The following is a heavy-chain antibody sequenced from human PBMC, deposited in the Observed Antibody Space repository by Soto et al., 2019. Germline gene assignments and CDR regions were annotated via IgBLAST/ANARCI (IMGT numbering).Heavy chain of an antibody. CDR2: IYYSGST. J-gene: IGHJ4*02. Sequence: QVQLQESGPGLVKPSQTLSLTCTVSGGSISSGGYYWSWIRQHPGKGLEWIGYIYYSGSTYYNPSLKGRVTLSVDTSKNQFSLKLSSVTAADTAVYYCARGQKNWNYVLFFDYWGQGTLVTVSS. V-gene: IGHV4-31*03. CDR1: GGSISSGGYY. CDR3: ARGQKNWNYVLFFDY. D-gene: IGHD1-7*01.